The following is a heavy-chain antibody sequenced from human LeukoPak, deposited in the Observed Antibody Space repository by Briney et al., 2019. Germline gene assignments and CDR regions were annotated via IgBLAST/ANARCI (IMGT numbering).Heavy chain of an antibody. J-gene: IGHJ4*02. CDR1: GGSISSYH. D-gene: IGHD3-22*01. CDR3: ARGPLPDYYDSSGSLDY. Sequence: PSETLSLTCTVSGGSISSYHWSWVRQPPGKGEEWVGYIYYSGRTNYNPSLTSRVTISVDTSKNQFSLKLSSVTAADTAVYYCARGPLPDYYDSSGSLDYWGQGTLVTVSS. V-gene: IGHV4-59*01. CDR2: IYYSGRT.